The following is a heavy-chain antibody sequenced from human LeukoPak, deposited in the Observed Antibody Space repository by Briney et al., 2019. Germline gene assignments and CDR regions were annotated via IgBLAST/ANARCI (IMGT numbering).Heavy chain of an antibody. CDR1: GFTFSSYV. V-gene: IGHV3-21*01. CDR2: IGSSSSYI. J-gene: IGHJ4*02. CDR3: ARVLAYYDFWSGYSDY. Sequence: PGGSLRLSCAASGFTFSSYVMNWVRQAPGRGLEWVSSIGSSSSYIYYADSMKGRFTISRDNAKKSLNLQMNSLRAEDTAVYYCARVLAYYDFWSGYSDYWGQGTLVTVSS. D-gene: IGHD3-3*01.